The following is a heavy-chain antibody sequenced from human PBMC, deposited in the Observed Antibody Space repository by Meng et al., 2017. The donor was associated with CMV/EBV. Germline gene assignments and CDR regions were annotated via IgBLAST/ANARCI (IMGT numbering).Heavy chain of an antibody. J-gene: IGHJ6*02. CDR2: ISAYNGNT. V-gene: IGHV1-18*01. CDR3: ARDYYDSSGYFDYYYGMDV. D-gene: IGHD3-22*01. CDR1: GYTFTSYD. Sequence: ASVKVSCKASGYTFTSYDINWVRQAPGQGLEWMGWISAYNGNTNYAQKLQGRVTMTTDTSTSTAYMELRSLRSDDTAVYYCARDYYDSSGYFDYYYGMDVWGQGTTVTVSS.